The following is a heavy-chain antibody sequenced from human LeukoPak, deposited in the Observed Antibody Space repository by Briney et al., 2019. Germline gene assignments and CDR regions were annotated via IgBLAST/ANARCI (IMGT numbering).Heavy chain of an antibody. CDR2: IYSSGST. CDR1: GGSINTYY. Sequence: SETLSLTCTVSGGSINTYYWGWIRQPPGKGLEWIGYIYSSGSTNYSPSLKNRVTISVDTSKNQFSLNLSSVTAADTAVYYCARRDIFAGALDVWGKGTTVTVSS. V-gene: IGHV4-4*09. CDR3: ARRDIFAGALDV. D-gene: IGHD3-9*01. J-gene: IGHJ6*04.